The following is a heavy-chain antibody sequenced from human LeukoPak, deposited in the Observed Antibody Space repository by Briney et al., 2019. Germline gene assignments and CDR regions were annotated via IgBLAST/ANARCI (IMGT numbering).Heavy chain of an antibody. CDR3: ARVGIHAQDDY. CDR2: IYYSGST. J-gene: IGHJ4*02. D-gene: IGHD7-27*01. V-gene: IGHV4-61*01. Sequence: PSETLSLTCTVSGGSVSSGSYYWSWIRQPPGKGLEWIGYIYYSGSTNYNPSLKSRVTISVDTSKNQFSLKLSSVTAADTAVYYCARVGIHAQDDYWGQGTLVTVSS. CDR1: GGSVSSGSYY.